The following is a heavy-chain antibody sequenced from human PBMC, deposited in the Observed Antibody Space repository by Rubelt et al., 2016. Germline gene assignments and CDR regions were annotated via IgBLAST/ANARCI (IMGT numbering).Heavy chain of an antibody. CDR3: ARLGSSGWFDP. J-gene: IGHJ5*02. D-gene: IGHD6-6*01. CDR1: GGSISSGYY. Sequence: QLQLQESGPGLVKPSETLSLTCTVSGGSISSGYYWGWIRQPPGKGLEWIGSIFLSGSPYYNPSLKSRVTISVDTSKNQVSLKLSSVTAADTAVYYCARLGSSGWFDPWGQGTLVTVSS. V-gene: IGHV4-38-2*02. CDR2: IFLSGSP.